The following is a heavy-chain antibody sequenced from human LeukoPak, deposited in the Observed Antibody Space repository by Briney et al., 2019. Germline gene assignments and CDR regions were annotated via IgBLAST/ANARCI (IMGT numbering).Heavy chain of an antibody. Sequence: GGSLRLSCAASGFTFSSYAMSWLRQAQGKGLKGVSAISGSGGSTYYADSVKGRFTISRDNSKNTLYLQMNSLRAEDTAVYYCAKDQGRYYDSSGYYPFDYWGQGTLVTVSS. V-gene: IGHV3-23*01. CDR2: ISGSGGST. CDR3: AKDQGRYYDSSGYYPFDY. D-gene: IGHD3-22*01. J-gene: IGHJ4*02. CDR1: GFTFSSYA.